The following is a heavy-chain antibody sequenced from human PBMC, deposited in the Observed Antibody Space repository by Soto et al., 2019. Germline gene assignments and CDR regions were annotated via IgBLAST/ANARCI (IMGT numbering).Heavy chain of an antibody. V-gene: IGHV5-10-1*01. CDR3: ARRLVNLPFYGMDV. CDR2: IDPSDSYT. D-gene: IGHD1-26*01. J-gene: IGHJ6*02. Sequence: ESLKISCKGSGYSFTSYWISWVRQMPGKGLEWMGRIDPSDSYTNYSPSFQGHVTISADKSLSTAYPPKSSLKAPDTARYYCARRLVNLPFYGMDVWGQGTTVTVSS. CDR1: GYSFTSYW.